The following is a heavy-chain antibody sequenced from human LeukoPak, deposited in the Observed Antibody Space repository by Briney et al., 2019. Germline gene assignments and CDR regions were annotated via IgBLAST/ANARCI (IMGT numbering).Heavy chain of an antibody. D-gene: IGHD6-13*01. CDR2: AHYSGST. Sequence: SETLSLTCTVSGGSISSSSYYWGWIRQPPGKGLEWVGYAHYSGSTNYSPSLKGRITISVDTSKNQFSLDLSSVTAADAAVYYCAREAAAAYYYDYWGQGTLVTVSS. V-gene: IGHV4-61*01. J-gene: IGHJ4*02. CDR3: AREAAAAYYYDY. CDR1: GGSISSSSYY.